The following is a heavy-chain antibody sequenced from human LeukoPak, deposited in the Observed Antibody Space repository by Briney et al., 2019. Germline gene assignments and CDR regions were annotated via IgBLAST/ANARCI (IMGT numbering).Heavy chain of an antibody. D-gene: IGHD3-3*01. Sequence: ASVKVSCKASGGTFISYAISWVRQAPGQGLEWMGGIIPIFGTANYAQKFQGRVTITADESTSTAYMELSSLRSEDTAVYYCARGYDFWSGYYEGALGYGMDVWGQGTTVTVSS. CDR2: IIPIFGTA. V-gene: IGHV1-69*13. J-gene: IGHJ6*02. CDR1: GGTFISYA. CDR3: ARGYDFWSGYYEGALGYGMDV.